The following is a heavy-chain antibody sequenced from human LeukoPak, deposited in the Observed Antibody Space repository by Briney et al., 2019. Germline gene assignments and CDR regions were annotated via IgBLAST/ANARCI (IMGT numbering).Heavy chain of an antibody. V-gene: IGHV3-23*01. J-gene: IGHJ4*02. CDR1: GFSFSSYA. CDR3: AKDGYDYGDYAPVGGDY. Sequence: PGGSLRLSCAVSGFSFSSYAMSWVRQAPGKGLEWVSAISGSGGSTYYADSVKGRFTISRDNSKNTLYLQMNSLRAEDTAVYYCAKDGYDYGDYAPVGGDYWGQGTLVTVSS. CDR2: ISGSGGST. D-gene: IGHD4-17*01.